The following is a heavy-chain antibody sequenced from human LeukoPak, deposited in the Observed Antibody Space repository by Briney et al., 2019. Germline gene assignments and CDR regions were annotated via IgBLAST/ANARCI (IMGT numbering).Heavy chain of an antibody. J-gene: IGHJ4*02. D-gene: IGHD3-22*01. Sequence: GGSLRLSCAASGFTFSSYEMNWVRQAPGKGLEWVPYISSIGSTIYYADSVKGRFTISRDNAKNSLYLQMTSLRAEDTAVYYCARVLGYYDSSGTLDYWGQGTLVTVSS. CDR3: ARVLGYYDSSGTLDY. CDR1: GFTFSSYE. CDR2: ISSIGSTI. V-gene: IGHV3-48*03.